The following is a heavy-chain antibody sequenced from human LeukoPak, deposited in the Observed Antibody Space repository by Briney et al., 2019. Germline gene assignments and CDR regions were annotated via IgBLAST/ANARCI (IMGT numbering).Heavy chain of an antibody. J-gene: IGHJ4*02. D-gene: IGHD2-15*01. Sequence: ASVKVSCKASGYTFTSYGISWVRQAPGQGLEWMGWISAYNGNTNYAQKLQGRVTMTTDTSTSTAYMELRSLRSDDMAVYYCAREGDCSGGSCYWETDYWGQGTLVTVSS. CDR3: AREGDCSGGSCYWETDY. CDR1: GYTFTSYG. CDR2: ISAYNGNT. V-gene: IGHV1-18*03.